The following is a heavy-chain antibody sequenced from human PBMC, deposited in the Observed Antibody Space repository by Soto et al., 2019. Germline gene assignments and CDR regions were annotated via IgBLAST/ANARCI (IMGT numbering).Heavy chain of an antibody. CDR3: ATYTAYAKYYFDY. J-gene: IGHJ4*02. D-gene: IGHD5-12*01. Sequence: ASETLSLTCAVSGGSITSSGYSWSWIRQPPGKGLEWIGYVYPSGTIFYNPSLNSRVTISVDTSNSQFSLRLSSVTAADTAVYYCATYTAYAKYYFDYWGRGTLVTVSS. V-gene: IGHV4-30-2*01. CDR1: GGSITSSGYS. CDR2: VYPSGTI.